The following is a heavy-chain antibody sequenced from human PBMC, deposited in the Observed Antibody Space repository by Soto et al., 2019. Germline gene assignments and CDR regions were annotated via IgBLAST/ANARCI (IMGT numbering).Heavy chain of an antibody. D-gene: IGHD6-13*01. CDR3: ASVYSSSWMGYYFDY. J-gene: IGHJ4*02. Sequence: QVQLQESGPGLVKPSETLSLTCTVSGGSISSYYWSWIRQPPGKGLEWIGYIYYSGSTNYNPSLKSRVTISVDTSKNQFSLKLSSVTAADTAVYCCASVYSSSWMGYYFDYWGQGTLVTVSS. CDR1: GGSISSYY. V-gene: IGHV4-59*08. CDR2: IYYSGST.